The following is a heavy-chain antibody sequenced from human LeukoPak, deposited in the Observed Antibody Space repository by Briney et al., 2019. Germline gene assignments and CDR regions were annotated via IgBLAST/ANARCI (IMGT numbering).Heavy chain of an antibody. V-gene: IGHV3-74*01. CDR3: ARTGDYYYAY. Sequence: PGGSLRLSCAASGFTFSSYWMQWVRQAPGKGLVWVSRINTDGSTTDYADSVKGRFTISRDTAKNTLYLQMNSLRDEDTAVYYCARTGDYYYAYWGQGTLVTVSS. CDR2: INTDGSTT. D-gene: IGHD3-3*01. CDR1: GFTFSSYW. J-gene: IGHJ4*02.